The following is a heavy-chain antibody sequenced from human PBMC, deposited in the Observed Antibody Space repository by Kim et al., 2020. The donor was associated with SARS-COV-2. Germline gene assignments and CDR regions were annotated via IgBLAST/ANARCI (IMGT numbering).Heavy chain of an antibody. D-gene: IGHD3-10*01. CDR1: GFTFSNYA. J-gene: IGHJ4*02. CDR3: AKNYASGIPAYDY. CDR2: ISPSGNSI. Sequence: GGSLRLSCAASGFTFSNYAMTWVRQAPGKGPEWVSAISPSGNSIYYTDSVKGRFSIYRDNSKNTLCLQMNSLRAEDTAVYYCAKNYASGIPAYDYWGQGTLVTVSS. V-gene: IGHV3-23*01.